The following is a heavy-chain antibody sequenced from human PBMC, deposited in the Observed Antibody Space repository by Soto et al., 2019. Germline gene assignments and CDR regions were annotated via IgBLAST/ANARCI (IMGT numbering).Heavy chain of an antibody. CDR1: GFTFSRYA. V-gene: IGHV3-23*01. CDR2: ISNSGGST. Sequence: PGGSLRLSCAASGFTFSRYAMNWVRQAPGKGLEWVSGISNSGGSTDYADSVKGRFTISRDNSKNTLYLQMNSLRAADTAVYYCAKVGYCSGTFCPFDYWGQGTLVTVSS. CDR3: AKVGYCSGTFCPFDY. J-gene: IGHJ4*02. D-gene: IGHD2-2*01.